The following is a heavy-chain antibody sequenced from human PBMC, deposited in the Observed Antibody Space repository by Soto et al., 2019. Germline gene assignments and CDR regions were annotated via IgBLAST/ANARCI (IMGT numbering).Heavy chain of an antibody. J-gene: IGHJ4*02. CDR3: ARDPLHYDILTGYSPNYFDF. Sequence: GGSLRLSCAASGFTFSDYGMHWVRQAPGKGLEWVAVIWYDGSNKYYADSVEGRFTISRDNSKNTLYLQMNSLRAEDTAVYYCARDPLHYDILTGYSPNYFDFWGQGTLVTVSS. V-gene: IGHV3-33*01. D-gene: IGHD3-9*01. CDR2: IWYDGSNK. CDR1: GFTFSDYG.